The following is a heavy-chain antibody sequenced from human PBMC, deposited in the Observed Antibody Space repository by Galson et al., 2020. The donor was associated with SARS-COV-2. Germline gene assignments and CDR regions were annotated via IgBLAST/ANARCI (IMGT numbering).Heavy chain of an antibody. Sequence: GGSLRLSCVASGFTFDDYAMHWVRQAPGKGLEWVSGISWNSGSIGYADSVKGRFTISRDNAKNSLYLQMNSLRAEDTALYYCAKGSGWVTMVRGVIGHDAFDIWGQGTMVTVSS. CDR1: GFTFDDYA. CDR2: ISWNSGSI. V-gene: IGHV3-9*01. D-gene: IGHD3-10*01. CDR3: AKGSGWVTMVRGVIGHDAFDI. J-gene: IGHJ3*02.